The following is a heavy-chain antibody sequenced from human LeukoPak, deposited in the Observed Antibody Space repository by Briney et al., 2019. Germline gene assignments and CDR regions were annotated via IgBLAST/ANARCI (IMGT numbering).Heavy chain of an antibody. J-gene: IGHJ6*03. CDR2: ISSSSSYI. Sequence: GGSLRLSCAASGFTFSSYSMNWVRQAPGKGLEWVSSISSSSSYIYYADSVKGRFTISRDNAKNSLYLQMNSLRAEDTAVYYCAREGFERTPGYYYYYYYMDVWGKGTTVTVSS. CDR1: GFTFSSYS. V-gene: IGHV3-21*01. D-gene: IGHD3-10*01. CDR3: AREGFERTPGYYYYYYYMDV.